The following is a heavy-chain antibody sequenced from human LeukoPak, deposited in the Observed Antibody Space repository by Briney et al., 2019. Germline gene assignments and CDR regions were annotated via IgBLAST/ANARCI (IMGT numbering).Heavy chain of an antibody. Sequence: SETLSLTCTVSGGSISSYYWSWIRQPPGKGLEWIGYIHYSGSTNYNPSLKSRVTISVDTSKNQFSLKLSSVTAADTAVYYCARAQLNYYYYYYMDVWGKGTTVTVSS. D-gene: IGHD5-18*01. J-gene: IGHJ6*03. V-gene: IGHV4-59*12. CDR3: ARAQLNYYYYYYMDV. CDR1: GGSISSYY. CDR2: IHYSGST.